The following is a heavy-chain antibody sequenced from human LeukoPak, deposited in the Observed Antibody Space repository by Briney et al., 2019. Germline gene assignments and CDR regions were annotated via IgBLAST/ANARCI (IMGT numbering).Heavy chain of an antibody. CDR3: ARRVGGTPDY. V-gene: IGHV3-23*01. D-gene: IGHD1-1*01. J-gene: IGHJ4*02. CDR1: GFLINSDV. Sequence: PGGSLRLSCAASGFLINSDVMTWVRQPPGRGLEWVSAISVDGHGSDYANSVKGRFTISRDNAKNIVYLQMNSLTAEDTALYYCARRVGGTPDYWGQGTLVTVSS. CDR2: ISVDGHGS.